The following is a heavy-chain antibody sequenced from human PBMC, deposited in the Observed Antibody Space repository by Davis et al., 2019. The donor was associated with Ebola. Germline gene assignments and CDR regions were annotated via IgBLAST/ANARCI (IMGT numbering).Heavy chain of an antibody. CDR2: SHPNGAAT. V-gene: IGHV1-2*02. J-gene: IGHJ3*02. CDR1: GYSFTGYY. D-gene: IGHD4-23*01. CDR3: ARDHPGPQTLDI. Sequence: ASVKVSCKASGYSFTGYYIHWMRQAPGQGLEWMGWSHPNGAATKYAQKFQGRVTMTRDRSIRTAYMELSSLTHDDTAVYYCARDHPGPQTLDIWGQGTVITVSS.